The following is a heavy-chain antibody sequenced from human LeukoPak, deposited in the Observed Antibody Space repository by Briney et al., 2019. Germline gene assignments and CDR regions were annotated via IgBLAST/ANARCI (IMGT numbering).Heavy chain of an antibody. CDR2: VYYSGST. D-gene: IGHD5-18*01. Sequence: SETLSLTCTVSGGSISSSSYYWGWIRQPPGKGLEWIGSVYYSGSTYYNPSLQSRVTISVDTSKNQFSLKLSSVTAADTAIYYCAKGAGGFSYYNWFDPWGQGTLVTVSS. J-gene: IGHJ5*02. CDR1: GGSISSSSYY. CDR3: AKGAGGFSYYNWFDP. V-gene: IGHV4-39*07.